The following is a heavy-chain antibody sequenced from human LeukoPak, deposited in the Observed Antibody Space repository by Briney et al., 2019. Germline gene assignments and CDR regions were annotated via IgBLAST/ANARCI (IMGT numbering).Heavy chain of an antibody. D-gene: IGHD3-9*01. J-gene: IGHJ4*02. CDR2: INPSGGST. V-gene: IGHV1-46*01. Sequence: ASVKVSCKASGYTFTNYYIHWVRQAPGQGLECMGIINPSGGSTSYAQKFQGRVTITADESTSTAYMELSSLRSEDTAVYYCARVNILTGYEFDYWGQGTLVTVSS. CDR1: GYTFTNYY. CDR3: ARVNILTGYEFDY.